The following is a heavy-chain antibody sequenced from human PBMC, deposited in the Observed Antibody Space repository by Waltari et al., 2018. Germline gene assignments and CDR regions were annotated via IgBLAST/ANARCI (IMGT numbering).Heavy chain of an antibody. D-gene: IGHD1-1*01. V-gene: IGHV1-2*02. CDR3: ARETLPGNKIIDY. CDR2: INSNTGDS. CDR1: GYTFTPYY. J-gene: IGHJ4*02. Sequence: QVHLVQSGAAVTQPGASVRVSCKTSGYTFTPYYPHWVRQAPGQGLEWMAWINSNTGDSQSAQTFEGRVTVTRDTSLTTAYLELSGLRSDDTALYYCARETLPGNKIIDYWGQGTLVTVSS.